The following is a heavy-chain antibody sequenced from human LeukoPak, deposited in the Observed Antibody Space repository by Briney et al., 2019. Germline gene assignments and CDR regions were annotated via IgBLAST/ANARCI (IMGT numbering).Heavy chain of an antibody. D-gene: IGHD3-22*01. Sequence: SETLSLTCTVSGGSISSYYWSWIRQPPGKGLEWIGYIYYSGSTNYNPSLKSRVTISVDTSKNQFSLKLSSVTAADTAVYYCARRSTYYCDSSGYPGYFDLWGRGTLVTVSS. CDR3: ARRSTYYCDSSGYPGYFDL. CDR1: GGSISSYY. J-gene: IGHJ2*01. CDR2: IYYSGST. V-gene: IGHV4-59*08.